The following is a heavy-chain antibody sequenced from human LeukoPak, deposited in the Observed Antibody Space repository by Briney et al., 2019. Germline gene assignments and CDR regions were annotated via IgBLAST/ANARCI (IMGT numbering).Heavy chain of an antibody. Sequence: PGGSLRLSCAASGFTFSTYNMNWVRQAPGKGLEWVSSISSSTTYIYYADSVKGRFTISRDNAKNSLYLQMNSLRAEDTAVYYCVRNSGDCSVGSCYIRRGGMDVWGEGTTVTVSS. D-gene: IGHD2-15*01. CDR3: VRNSGDCSVGSCYIRRGGMDV. CDR1: GFTFSTYN. CDR2: ISSSTTYI. J-gene: IGHJ6*04. V-gene: IGHV3-21*01.